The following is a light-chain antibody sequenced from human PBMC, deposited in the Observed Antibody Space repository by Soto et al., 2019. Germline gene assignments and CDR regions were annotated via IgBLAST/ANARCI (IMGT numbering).Light chain of an antibody. CDR3: QQGDSFPFT. V-gene: IGKV1-12*01. J-gene: IGKJ4*01. Sequence: DIQMTQSPSSVSASVGDRVTITCRASQDISTWVAWYQQKPGKAPKLLISAASTLQSGVPRRFSASGSGTDFTLIISSLQPEDFATYFCQQGDSFPFTFGGGTKVQIK. CDR2: AAS. CDR1: QDISTW.